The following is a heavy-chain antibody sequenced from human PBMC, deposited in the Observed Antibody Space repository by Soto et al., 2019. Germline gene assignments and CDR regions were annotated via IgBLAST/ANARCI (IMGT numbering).Heavy chain of an antibody. D-gene: IGHD5-12*01. CDR1: GYTLTELS. Sequence: ASVKVSCKVSGYTLTELSMHWVRQAPGKGLEWMGGFDPEDGETIYAQKFQGRVTMTEDTSTNTAYMELSSLRSEDTAGYYCATVRVATMRFDYWGQGTLVTVSS. V-gene: IGHV1-24*01. CDR2: FDPEDGET. CDR3: ATVRVATMRFDY. J-gene: IGHJ4*02.